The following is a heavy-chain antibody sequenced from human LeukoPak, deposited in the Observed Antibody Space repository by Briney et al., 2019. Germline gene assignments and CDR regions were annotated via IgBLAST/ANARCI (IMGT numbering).Heavy chain of an antibody. D-gene: IGHD3-10*01. V-gene: IGHV3-23*01. CDR1: GFTFSSYA. J-gene: IGHJ6*02. CDR3: AKGDYYGSGSTFKNGMDV. CDR2: VTASAGNT. Sequence: PGGSLRLSCAASGFTFSSYAMSWVRQAPGKGLEWVSVVTASAGNTYYADSVKGRFTISRDNSKNTLYLQVNSLRAEDTAVYYCAKGDYYGSGSTFKNGMDVWGQGTTVTVSS.